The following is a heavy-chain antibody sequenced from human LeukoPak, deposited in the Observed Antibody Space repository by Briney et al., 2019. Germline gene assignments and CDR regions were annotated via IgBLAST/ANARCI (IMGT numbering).Heavy chain of an antibody. CDR2: IGSSGSYQ. J-gene: IGHJ4*02. CDR3: ARSPGAGTTDY. Sequence: GGSLRLSCAASGFSFSSYTMNWVRQAPGKGLEWVSSIGSSGSYQFYADSLKGRVTISRDNARNSLYLQMNNLRAEDSAVYYCARSPGAGTTDYWGQGTLVTVSS. CDR1: GFSFSSYT. D-gene: IGHD1-1*01. V-gene: IGHV3-21*01.